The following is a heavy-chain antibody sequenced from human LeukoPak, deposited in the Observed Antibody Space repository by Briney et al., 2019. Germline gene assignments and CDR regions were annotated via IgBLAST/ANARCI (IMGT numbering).Heavy chain of an antibody. CDR3: ARGNYEGVNFDY. V-gene: IGHV4-34*01. CDR2: INHSGST. Sequence: SETLSLTCAVYGGSFSGYYWSWIRQPPGKGLEWIGEINHSGSTNYNPSLKSRVTISVDTSKNQFSLKLSSVTAADTAVYYCARGNYEGVNFDYWGQGTLVTVSS. J-gene: IGHJ4*02. CDR1: GGSFSGYY. D-gene: IGHD3-22*01.